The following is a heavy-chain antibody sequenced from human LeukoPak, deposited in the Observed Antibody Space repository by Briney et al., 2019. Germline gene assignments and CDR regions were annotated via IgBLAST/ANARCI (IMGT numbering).Heavy chain of an antibody. CDR2: IYTSGST. Sequence: SQTLSLTCTVSGGSISSGSYYWSWIRQPAGKGLEWIGRIYTSGSTNYNSSLKSRVTISVDTSKNQFSLKLSSVTAADTAVYYCARGPLYYANAFDIWGQGTMVTISS. V-gene: IGHV4-61*02. CDR3: ARGPLYYANAFDI. D-gene: IGHD3-10*01. J-gene: IGHJ3*02. CDR1: GGSISSGSYY.